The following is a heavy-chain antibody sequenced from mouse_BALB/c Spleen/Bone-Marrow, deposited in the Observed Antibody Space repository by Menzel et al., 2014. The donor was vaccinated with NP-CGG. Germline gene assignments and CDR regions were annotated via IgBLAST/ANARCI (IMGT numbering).Heavy chain of an antibody. CDR2: INSNGDST. V-gene: IGHV5-6-3*01. CDR3: ARERYYGNGRIFEY. Sequence: EVQRVESGGGLVQPGGSLKLSCAASGFTFSSYGMSWVRQTPDKRLELVATINSNGDSTYYPDSVKGRFTISRDNAKNTLYLQMSSLKSEDTAMYYCARERYYGNGRIFEYWGQGTTLTVSS. CDR1: GFTFSSYG. D-gene: IGHD1-1*01. J-gene: IGHJ2*01.